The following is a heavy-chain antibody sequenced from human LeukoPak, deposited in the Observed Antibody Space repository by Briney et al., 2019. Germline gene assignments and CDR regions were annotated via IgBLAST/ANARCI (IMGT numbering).Heavy chain of an antibody. CDR2: ISSSSSYI. V-gene: IGHV3-21*01. CDR3: ARAFQYSGSYYSVY. J-gene: IGHJ4*02. CDR1: GFTFSSYS. D-gene: IGHD1-26*01. Sequence: PGGSLRLSCAASGFTFSSYSMNWVRQAPGKRLDWVSSISSSSSYIYYADSVKGRFTISRDNAKNSLYLQMNSLRAEDTAVYYCARAFQYSGSYYSVYWGQGTLVTVSS.